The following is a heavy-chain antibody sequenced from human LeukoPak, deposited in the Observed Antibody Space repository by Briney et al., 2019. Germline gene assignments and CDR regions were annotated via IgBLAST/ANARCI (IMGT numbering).Heavy chain of an antibody. V-gene: IGHV4-30-4*08. CDR1: GGSISSGDYY. J-gene: IGHJ4*02. CDR3: ARDQRGYSYGGVDY. Sequence: SETLSLTCTVSGGSISSGDYYWSWIRQPPGEGLEWIGYIYYSGSTYYNPSLKSRVTISVDTSKNQFSLKLSSVTAADTAVYCCARDQRGYSYGGVDYWGQGTLVTVSS. D-gene: IGHD5-18*01. CDR2: IYYSGST.